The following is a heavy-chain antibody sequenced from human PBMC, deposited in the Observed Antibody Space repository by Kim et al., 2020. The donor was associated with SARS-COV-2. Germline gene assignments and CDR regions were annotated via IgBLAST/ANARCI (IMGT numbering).Heavy chain of an antibody. J-gene: IGHJ6*02. D-gene: IGHD3-22*01. Sequence: SVKVSCKASGGTFSSYAISWVRQAPGQGLEWMGGIIPIFGTANYAQKFQGRVTITADESTSTAYMELSSLRSEDTAVYYCARNGKSMFSYDSSGYWHYYGLDVWGQGTTVTVSS. CDR1: GGTFSSYA. V-gene: IGHV1-69*13. CDR3: ARNGKSMFSYDSSGYWHYYGLDV. CDR2: IIPIFGTA.